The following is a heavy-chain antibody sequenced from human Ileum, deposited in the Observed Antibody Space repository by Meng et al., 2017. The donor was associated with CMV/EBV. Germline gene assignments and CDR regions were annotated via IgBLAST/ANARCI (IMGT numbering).Heavy chain of an antibody. Sequence: GESLKISCAASGFTFSIYGMHWVRQAPGEGLEWVAVLWHDGSNKYYEDSVKGRFTISRDISKNTLYLEMNSLSAEDTAVYYWAKDSRPAAMFDYGMDVWGQGTTVTVSS. J-gene: IGHJ6*02. CDR3: AKDSRPAAMFDYGMDV. CDR2: LWHDGSNK. D-gene: IGHD2-2*01. CDR1: GFTFSIYG. V-gene: IGHV3-33*06.